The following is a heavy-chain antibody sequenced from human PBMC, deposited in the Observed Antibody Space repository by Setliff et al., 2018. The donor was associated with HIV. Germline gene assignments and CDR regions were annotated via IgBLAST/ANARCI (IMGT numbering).Heavy chain of an antibody. CDR1: GYTFTDYT. Sequence: ASVKVSCKASGYTFTDYTIHWVRQAPGQSLEWMGWINAGNGNTKYSQKFQGRVTITRDTSATTVYMELHSLRSEDTAVYYCARDIGTVWHNWFDPWGQGTLVTVSS. J-gene: IGHJ5*02. CDR2: INAGNGNT. V-gene: IGHV1-3*01. D-gene: IGHD3-16*02. CDR3: ARDIGTVWHNWFDP.